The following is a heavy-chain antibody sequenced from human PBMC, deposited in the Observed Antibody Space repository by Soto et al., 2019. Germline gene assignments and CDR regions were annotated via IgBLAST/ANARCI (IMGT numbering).Heavy chain of an antibody. D-gene: IGHD4-17*01. CDR2: LSFDGNET. CDR1: GFAFNNSG. J-gene: IGHJ6*02. CDR3: VKDRVPGAYGHYYGMDV. Sequence: PGGSLRLSCGASGFAFNNSGMHWVRQIPGKGLEWVAVLSFDGNETHYADSVKGRFTISRDNSKNTLYLQMNSLRTEDAAVYHCVKDRVPGAYGHYYGMDVWGHGTTVTVSS. V-gene: IGHV3-30*18.